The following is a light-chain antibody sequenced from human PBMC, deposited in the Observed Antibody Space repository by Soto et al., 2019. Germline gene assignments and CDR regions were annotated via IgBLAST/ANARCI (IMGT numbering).Light chain of an antibody. CDR3: SSYTSSSTLV. V-gene: IGLV2-14*01. J-gene: IGLJ1*01. CDR2: EVS. Sequence: QSALTQPASVSGSPGQSITISCTGTSSDFGGYNYVSWYQHHPGKATKLMIYEVSNRPSGVSNRFSGSKSGNTASLTISGLQAEDEADYYCSSYTSSSTLVFGTGTKLTVL. CDR1: SSDFGGYNY.